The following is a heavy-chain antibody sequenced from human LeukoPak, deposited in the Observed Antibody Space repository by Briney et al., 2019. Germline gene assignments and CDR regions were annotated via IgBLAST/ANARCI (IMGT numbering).Heavy chain of an antibody. J-gene: IGHJ4*02. D-gene: IGHD2-15*01. V-gene: IGHV1-18*01. CDR2: ISAYNGNT. Sequence: ASVKVSCKASGYTFTSYGISWVRQAPGQGLEWMGWISAYNGNTNYAQKLQGRVTMTTDTSTSTAYMELRSLRSDDTAVYYCARVYQAVGYCSGGSCYGVGTGGQGTLVTVSS. CDR1: GYTFTSYG. CDR3: ARVYQAVGYCSGGSCYGVGT.